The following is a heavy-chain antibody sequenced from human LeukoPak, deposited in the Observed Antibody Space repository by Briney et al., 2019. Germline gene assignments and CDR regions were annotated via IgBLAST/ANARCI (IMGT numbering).Heavy chain of an antibody. Sequence: SETLSLTCAVSGGSISSGDYSWSWIRQPPGEGLEWIGYIFQSGSTYYNPSLKSRVTISVDRSKNQFSLKLSSVTAADTAAYYCARVGSDWNDVRYNWFDPWGQGTLVTVSS. CDR2: IFQSGST. D-gene: IGHD1-1*01. V-gene: IGHV4-30-2*01. CDR1: GGSISSGDYS. CDR3: ARVGSDWNDVRYNWFDP. J-gene: IGHJ5*02.